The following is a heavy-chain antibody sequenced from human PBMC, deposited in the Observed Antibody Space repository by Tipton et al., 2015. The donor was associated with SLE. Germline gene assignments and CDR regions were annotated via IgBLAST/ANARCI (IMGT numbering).Heavy chain of an antibody. CDR3: ARGDSAYDLPDY. V-gene: IGHV3-23*03. CDR1: GFTFSSFA. D-gene: IGHD5-12*01. CDR2: IYSGGDNT. Sequence: SLRLSCAASGFTFSSFAMSWVRQAPGKGLEWVSVIYSGGDNTHQADSVEGRFTISRDNPKNTLYLQMNSLRAEDTAVYYCARGDSAYDLPDYWGQGTLVAVSS. J-gene: IGHJ4*02.